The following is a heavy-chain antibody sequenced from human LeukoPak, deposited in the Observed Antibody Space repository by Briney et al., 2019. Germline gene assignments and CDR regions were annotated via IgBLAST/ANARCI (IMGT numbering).Heavy chain of an antibody. J-gene: IGHJ4*02. D-gene: IGHD3-9*01. CDR2: ISYDGSNK. Sequence: PGRSLRLSCSASGFIFSNYAMHWVRLAPGKGLEWVSIISYDGSNKYYADSVKDRFTISRDHSKNTLYLQMNGLRPEDTAVYYCARDGGDKTAHYGDQFDQWGQGTLVTVSS. CDR1: GFIFSNYA. V-gene: IGHV3-30*01. CDR3: ARDGGDKTAHYGDQFDQ.